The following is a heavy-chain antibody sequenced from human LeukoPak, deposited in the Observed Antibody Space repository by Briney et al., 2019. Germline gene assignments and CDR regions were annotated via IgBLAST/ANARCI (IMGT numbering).Heavy chain of an antibody. J-gene: IGHJ4*02. Sequence: ASVKDSCKVSGYTLTELSMHWVRQAPGKGLEWMGGFDPEDGETIYAQKFQGRVTMTEDTSTDTAYMELSSLRSEDTAVYYCATAPPTATASAYFDYWGQGTLVTVSS. CDR2: FDPEDGET. D-gene: IGHD2-21*02. V-gene: IGHV1-24*01. CDR3: ATAPPTATASAYFDY. CDR1: GYTLTELS.